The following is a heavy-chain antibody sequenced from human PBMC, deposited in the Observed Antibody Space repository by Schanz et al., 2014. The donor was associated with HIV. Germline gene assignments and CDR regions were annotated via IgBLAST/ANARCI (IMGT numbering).Heavy chain of an antibody. D-gene: IGHD6-13*01. CDR1: GFTFSNYA. V-gene: IGHV3-23*01. Sequence: EVQLLESGGGLVQPGGSLRLSCAASGFTFSNYAMSWVRQAPGKGLEWVSSISESGGRTYYADSVNGRFTISRDNSKNTLYLQMNSLRPEDTAVYYCAKDKSRHTYSSSSIFDPWGQGTLVTVSS. CDR2: ISESGGRT. CDR3: AKDKSRHTYSSSSIFDP. J-gene: IGHJ5*02.